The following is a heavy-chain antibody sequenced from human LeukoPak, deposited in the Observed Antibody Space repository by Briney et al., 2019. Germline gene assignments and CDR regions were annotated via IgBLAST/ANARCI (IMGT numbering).Heavy chain of an antibody. V-gene: IGHV3-30*18. Sequence: PGRSLRLSCAASGFTFSSYGMHWVRQAPGKGLEWVAVISYDGSNKYYADSVKGRFTISRDNSKNTLYMQMNRLRAEDTAVYYCAKEFGELPPTPEYYYGMDVWGKGTTVTVSS. D-gene: IGHD3-10*01. CDR3: AKEFGELPPTPEYYYGMDV. CDR2: ISYDGSNK. CDR1: GFTFSSYG. J-gene: IGHJ6*04.